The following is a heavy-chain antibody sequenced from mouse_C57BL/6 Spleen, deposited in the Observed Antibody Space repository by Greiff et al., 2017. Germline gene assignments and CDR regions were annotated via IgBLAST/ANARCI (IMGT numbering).Heavy chain of an antibody. V-gene: IGHV1-80*01. J-gene: IGHJ2*01. CDR3: ARSGGYEKFDY. Sequence: QVQLKESGAELVKPGASVKISCKASGYAFSSYWMNWVKLRPGKGLEGIGQIYPGDGDTNYNGKLKGKVPLTADNSSSTAYKQLSSLTSEDSAVYFCARSGGYEKFDYWGQGTTLTVSS. D-gene: IGHD2-2*01. CDR1: GYAFSSYW. CDR2: IYPGDGDT.